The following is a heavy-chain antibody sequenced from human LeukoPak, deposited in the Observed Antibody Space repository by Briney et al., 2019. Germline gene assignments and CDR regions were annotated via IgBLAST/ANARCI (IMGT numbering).Heavy chain of an antibody. J-gene: IGHJ5*02. CDR3: ARVAPVAGTGWFDP. CDR2: INPNSGGT. CDR1: GGTFSSYA. D-gene: IGHD6-19*01. V-gene: IGHV1-2*02. Sequence: ASVKVSCKASGGTFSSYAISWVRQAPGQGLEWMGWINPNSGGTNYAQKFQGRVTMTRDTSISTAYMELSRLRSDDTAMYYCARVAPVAGTGWFDPWGQGTLVTVSS.